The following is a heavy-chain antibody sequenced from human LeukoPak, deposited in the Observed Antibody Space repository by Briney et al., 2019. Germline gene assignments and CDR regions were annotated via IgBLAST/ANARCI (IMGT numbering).Heavy chain of an antibody. CDR3: ASLHYYDSSGYYPIDYFDY. V-gene: IGHV1-2*06. CDR2: INPNSGGT. D-gene: IGHD3-22*01. J-gene: IGHJ4*02. CDR1: EYTFTGYY. Sequence: ASVKVSCKASEYTFTGYYMHWVRQAPGQGLEWMGRINPNSGGTNYAQKFQGRVTMTRDTSISTAYMELSRLRSDDTAVYYCASLHYYDSSGYYPIDYFDYWGQGTLVTVSS.